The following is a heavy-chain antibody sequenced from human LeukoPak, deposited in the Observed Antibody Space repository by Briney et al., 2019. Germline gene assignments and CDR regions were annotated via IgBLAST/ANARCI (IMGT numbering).Heavy chain of an antibody. D-gene: IGHD3-22*01. Sequence: PGGSRRFSGAASGFTFSSYGMSWVRQAPGKRLEWVANIKQDGSEKYYVDSVKGRFTISRDNAKNSLYLQMDSLRAEDTAVYYCAIDRSSGYIGSFDYWVQGIQVTVSS. J-gene: IGHJ4*02. CDR2: IKQDGSEK. V-gene: IGHV3-7*01. CDR3: AIDRSSGYIGSFDY. CDR1: GFTFSSYG.